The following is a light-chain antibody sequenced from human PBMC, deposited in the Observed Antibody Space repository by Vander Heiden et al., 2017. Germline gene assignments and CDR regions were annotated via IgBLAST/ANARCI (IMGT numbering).Light chain of an antibody. CDR1: QSISSY. V-gene: IGKV1-39*01. Sequence: DIQITQSPSSLSASVGDRVTIPCRASQSISSYLNWYQQKPGKAPKLLIYAASSVQSGVPSRFSGSGSGTDFTLTISSLQPEDFATYYCQQSYSTPITFGQGKRLEIK. CDR2: AAS. CDR3: QQSYSTPIT. J-gene: IGKJ5*01.